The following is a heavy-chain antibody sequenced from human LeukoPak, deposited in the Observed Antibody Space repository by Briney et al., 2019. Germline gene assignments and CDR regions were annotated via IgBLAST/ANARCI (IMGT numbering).Heavy chain of an antibody. CDR3: AKLTDSNGYQYFHH. Sequence: GGSLGLSCAASGFTFSSYSMSWVRQAPGKGLEWVSTIRGNGRSTDYADSVKGRFTISRDNSKNTLYLEMNSLRAEDTAVYYCAKLTDSNGYQYFHHWGQGTLVTVSS. CDR2: IRGNGRST. J-gene: IGHJ1*01. CDR1: GFTFSSYS. V-gene: IGHV3-23*01. D-gene: IGHD3-22*01.